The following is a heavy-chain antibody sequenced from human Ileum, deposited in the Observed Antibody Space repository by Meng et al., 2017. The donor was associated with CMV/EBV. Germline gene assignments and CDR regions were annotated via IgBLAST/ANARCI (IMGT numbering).Heavy chain of an antibody. V-gene: IGHV7-4-1*02. CDR2: IDTNTGNP. CDR1: GYTFNNNN. CDR3: ARDGLSGRYFDY. J-gene: IGHJ4*02. D-gene: IGHD1-26*01. Sequence: QVPPGQSGAGLEKTGASVKVFCKTSGYTFNNNNIIWVRQAPGQGPEWMGWIDTNTGNPTYAQGFTGRFVFSLDTSVNTAYLQISSLKAEDTAVYYCARDGLSGRYFDYWGQGTLVTVSS.